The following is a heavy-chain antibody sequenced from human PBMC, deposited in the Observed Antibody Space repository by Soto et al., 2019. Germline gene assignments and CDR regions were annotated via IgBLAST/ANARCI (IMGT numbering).Heavy chain of an antibody. Sequence: SETLSLTCTVSGDSINSGGYYWSWVRQHPGKGLEWIGFISYSGSTYYNPSLKSRVAISIDTSKNQFSLNLSSVTAADTAVYFCARDALEKVDPWGQGTLVTV. D-gene: IGHD5-12*01. CDR3: ARDALEKVDP. V-gene: IGHV4-31*03. CDR1: GDSINSGGYY. CDR2: ISYSGST. J-gene: IGHJ5*02.